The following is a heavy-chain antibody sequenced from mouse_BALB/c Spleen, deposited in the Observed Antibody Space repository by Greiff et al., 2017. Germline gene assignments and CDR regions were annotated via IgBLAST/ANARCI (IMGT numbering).Heavy chain of an antibody. CDR1: GYTFSSYW. CDR3: ARSDGYYAYYFDY. CDR2: ILPGSGST. D-gene: IGHD2-3*01. Sequence: QVQLQQSGAELMKPGASVKISCKATGYTFSSYWIEWVKQRPGHGLEWIGEILPGSGSTNYNEKFKGKATFTADTSSNTAYMQLSSLTSEDSAVYYCARSDGYYAYYFDYWGQGTTLTVSS. V-gene: IGHV1-9*01. J-gene: IGHJ2*01.